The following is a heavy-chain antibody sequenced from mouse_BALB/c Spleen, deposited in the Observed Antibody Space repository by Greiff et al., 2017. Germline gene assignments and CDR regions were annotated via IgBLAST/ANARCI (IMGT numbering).Heavy chain of an antibody. V-gene: IGHV5-9-4*01. CDR3: ARGVYYGSSYDAMDY. Sequence: EVKVEESGGGLVKPGGSLKLSCAASGFTFSSYAMSWVRQSPEKRLEWVAEISSGGSYTYYPDTVTGRFTISRDNAKNTLYLEMSSLRSEDTAMYYCARGVYYGSSYDAMDYWGQGTSVTVSS. D-gene: IGHD1-1*01. CDR1: GFTFSSYA. J-gene: IGHJ4*01. CDR2: ISSGGSYT.